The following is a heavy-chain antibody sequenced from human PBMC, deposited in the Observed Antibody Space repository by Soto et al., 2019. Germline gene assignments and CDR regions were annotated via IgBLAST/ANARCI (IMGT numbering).Heavy chain of an antibody. Sequence: QVQLVQSGAEVKKPGASVKVSCKASGYTLTSYDINWVRQATGQGLEWMGWMNPNSGDRGYAQKFQGRVTMTGNTSISTADMELRSLRSADAAVYYVARGSWFGELGILVYGLDGWCQGTTVTFSS. J-gene: IGHJ6*02. CDR2: MNPNSGDR. V-gene: IGHV1-8*01. D-gene: IGHD3-10*01. CDR1: GYTLTSYD. CDR3: ARGSWFGELGILVYGLDG.